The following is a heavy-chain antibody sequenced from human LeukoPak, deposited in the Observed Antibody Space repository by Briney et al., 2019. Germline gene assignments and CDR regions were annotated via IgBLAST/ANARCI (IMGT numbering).Heavy chain of an antibody. V-gene: IGHV4-39*01. CDR3: ASLSGVVAATSYFDY. CDR1: GGSISSSSYY. J-gene: IGHJ4*02. Sequence: SETPSLTCTVSGGSISSSSYYWGWIRQPPGKGLGWIGSIYYSGSTYYNPSLKSRVTISVDTSKNQFSLKLSSVTAADTAVYHCASLSGVVAATSYFDYWGQGTLVTVSS. D-gene: IGHD2-15*01. CDR2: IYYSGST.